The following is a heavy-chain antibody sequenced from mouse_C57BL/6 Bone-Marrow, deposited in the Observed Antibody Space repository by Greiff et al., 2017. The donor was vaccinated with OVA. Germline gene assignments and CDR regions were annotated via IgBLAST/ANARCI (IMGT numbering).Heavy chain of an antibody. CDR1: GYTFTSYW. D-gene: IGHD1-1*01. CDR2: IYPSDSET. J-gene: IGHJ2*01. Sequence: QVQLQQSGAELARPGASVKLSCKASGYTFTSYWMDWVKQRPGQGLEWIGNIYPSDSETHYNQKFKDKATLTVDKSSSTAYMQLSSLTSEDSAVYYCASHYGSSSYFDYWGQGTTLTVSS. V-gene: IGHV1-61*01. CDR3: ASHYGSSSYFDY.